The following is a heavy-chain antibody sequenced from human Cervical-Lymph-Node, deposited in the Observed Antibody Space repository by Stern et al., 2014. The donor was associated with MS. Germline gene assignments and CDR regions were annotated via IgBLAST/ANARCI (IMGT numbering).Heavy chain of an antibody. Sequence: VQLVESGGGVVQPGRSLRLSCEASGFTFSTYGMHWVRQAPGQGLEWVAVTSSDGSNKYYADSVKCRFTVSRDNSKNTLYLQMNSLRAEDTAVYYCAKRIAAAGTHPGTFDYWGQGTLVTVSS. V-gene: IGHV3-30*18. CDR1: GFTFSTYG. D-gene: IGHD6-13*01. J-gene: IGHJ4*02. CDR3: AKRIAAAGTHPGTFDY. CDR2: TSSDGSNK.